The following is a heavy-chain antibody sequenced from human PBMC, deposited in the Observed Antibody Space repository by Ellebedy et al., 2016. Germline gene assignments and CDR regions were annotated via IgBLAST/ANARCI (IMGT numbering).Heavy chain of an antibody. CDR1: GGSFSGYH. J-gene: IGHJ6*02. D-gene: IGHD3-10*01. V-gene: IGHV4-59*12. CDR3: ARVGVTMVRGVTYYYYYGMDV. CDR2: MSYGGST. Sequence: SETLSLTCAVYGGSFSGYHWNWIRQSPGKGLEWIGDMSYGGSTNYNPSLKSRVTISVDTSKNQFSLKLRSVTAADTAVYYCARVGVTMVRGVTYYYYYGMDVWGQGTTVTVSS.